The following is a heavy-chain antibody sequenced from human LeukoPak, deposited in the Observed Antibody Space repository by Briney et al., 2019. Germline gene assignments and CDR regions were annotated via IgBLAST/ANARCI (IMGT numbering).Heavy chain of an antibody. J-gene: IGHJ4*02. CDR2: ITSSSIYA. Sequence: PGGSLRLSCEASEFTFSNYNMNWVRQAPGQRLEWVSSITSSSIYAFYADSVKGRLTISRDNAKNSLYLQMNSLRAEDTALYYCAKDSGGSNNFDYWGQGTLVTVSS. CDR1: EFTFSNYN. D-gene: IGHD4-23*01. CDR3: AKDSGGSNNFDY. V-gene: IGHV3-21*04.